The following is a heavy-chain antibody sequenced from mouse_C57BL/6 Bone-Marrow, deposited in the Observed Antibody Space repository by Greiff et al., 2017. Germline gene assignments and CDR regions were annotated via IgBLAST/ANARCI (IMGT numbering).Heavy chain of an antibody. CDR2: ISSGGSYT. CDR1: GFTFSSSG. V-gene: IGHV5-6*02. Sequence: EVKLQESGGDLVKPGGSLKLSCAASGFTFSSSGMSWVRQTPDKRLEWVATISSGGSYTYYPDSVKGRFTISSDNAKNTLYLQMSSLKSEDTAMYYCARRGDGRDWYFDVWGTGTTVTVSS. J-gene: IGHJ1*03. CDR3: ARRGDGRDWYFDV.